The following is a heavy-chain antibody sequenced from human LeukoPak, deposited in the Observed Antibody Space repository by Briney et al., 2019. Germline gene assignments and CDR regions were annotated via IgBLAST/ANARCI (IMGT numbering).Heavy chain of an antibody. Sequence: PGGSLTLSCAASGVTFSSDAMSWVRQAPGKGLEWVSAISSSGGSTYYADSVRGRFIISRDSSKNTLYLQMNSLRVEDTAVYYCAKGGAQVGGQGTLVTVSS. J-gene: IGHJ4*02. D-gene: IGHD1-26*01. CDR1: GVTFSSDA. V-gene: IGHV3-23*01. CDR3: AKGGAQV. CDR2: ISSSGGST.